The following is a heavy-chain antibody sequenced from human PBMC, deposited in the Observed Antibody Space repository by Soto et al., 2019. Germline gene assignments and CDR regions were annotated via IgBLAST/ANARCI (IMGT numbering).Heavy chain of an antibody. V-gene: IGHV1-69*13. CDR1: GGTFSSYA. CDR2: IIPIFGTA. CDR3: ATDYCSGGSCYSSGSWFDP. Sequence: SVKVSCKASGGTFSSYAISWVRQAPGQGLEWMGGIIPIFGTANYAQKFQGRVTITADESTSTAYMELSSLRSEDTAVYYCATDYCSGGSCYSSGSWFDPWGQGTLVTVSS. D-gene: IGHD2-15*01. J-gene: IGHJ5*02.